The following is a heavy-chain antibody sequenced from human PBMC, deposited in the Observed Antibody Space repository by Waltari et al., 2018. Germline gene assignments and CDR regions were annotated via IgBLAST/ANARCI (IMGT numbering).Heavy chain of an antibody. D-gene: IGHD3-10*01. CDR1: GYTFMDYF. Sequence: EVELVQSGAEVKKPGATVKISCKASGYTFMDYFMHWVQQAPGKGLEWMGRIDPEDGETVYSEKFQGRVTITADTSTDTAYMELRSLTSGDTAVYYCAPLPGGSGQTFDYWGQGTLVTVS. CDR3: APLPGGSGQTFDY. V-gene: IGHV1-69-2*01. CDR2: IDPEDGET. J-gene: IGHJ4*02.